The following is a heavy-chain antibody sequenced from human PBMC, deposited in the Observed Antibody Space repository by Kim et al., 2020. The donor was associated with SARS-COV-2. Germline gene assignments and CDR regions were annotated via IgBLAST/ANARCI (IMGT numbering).Heavy chain of an antibody. J-gene: IGHJ4*02. V-gene: IGHV3-23*01. CDR3: EASDY. Sequence: IGDGGGRTHYADSVEGRFTISRDNSKSTLFLHMNSLRAEDTAVYYCEASDYWGQGSLVTVSS. CDR2: IGDGGGRT.